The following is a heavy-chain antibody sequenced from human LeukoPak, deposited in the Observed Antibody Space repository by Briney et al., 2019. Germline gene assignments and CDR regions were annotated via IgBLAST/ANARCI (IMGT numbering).Heavy chain of an antibody. Sequence: SVKVSCKASGFTFTSSAVQWVRQARGQRLEWIGWIVVGSGNTNYAQKFQERVTITRDMSTSTAYMELSSLRSEDTAVYYCAADRGCSGGSCCVRFDPWGQGTLVTVSS. D-gene: IGHD2-15*01. CDR1: GFTFTSSA. CDR3: AADRGCSGGSCCVRFDP. CDR2: IVVGSGNT. V-gene: IGHV1-58*01. J-gene: IGHJ5*02.